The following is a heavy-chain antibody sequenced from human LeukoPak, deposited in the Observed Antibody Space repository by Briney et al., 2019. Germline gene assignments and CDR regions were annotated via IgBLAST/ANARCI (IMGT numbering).Heavy chain of an antibody. CDR1: GFTFSTYG. CDR2: ISYDGTSK. D-gene: IGHD2-15*01. Sequence: QPGRSLTLSCAASGFTFSTYGMLWVRQAPGKGLEWVAIISYDGTSKSYADSVKGRFTISGDNSKNTVYLEMDSLRVEDTAVYYCAKTYCRSGSCHGTNYGMDVWGQGTTVSVSS. V-gene: IGHV3-30*18. J-gene: IGHJ6*02. CDR3: AKTYCRSGSCHGTNYGMDV.